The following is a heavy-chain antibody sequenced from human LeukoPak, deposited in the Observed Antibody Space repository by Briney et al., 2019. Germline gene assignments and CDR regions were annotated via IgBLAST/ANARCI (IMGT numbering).Heavy chain of an antibody. J-gene: IGHJ4*02. V-gene: IGHV3-30*04. CDR1: GFTFSTYT. Sequence: GGSLRLSCAASGFTFSTYTMHWVRQAPGKGLEWVAVISYDGSLKYYADSVKGRFTISRDNSKNTVFLQMNSLRAEDTAVYYCARGDYYASGSYWYYFDYWGQGTLVTVSS. D-gene: IGHD3-10*01. CDR3: ARGDYYASGSYWYYFDY. CDR2: ISYDGSLK.